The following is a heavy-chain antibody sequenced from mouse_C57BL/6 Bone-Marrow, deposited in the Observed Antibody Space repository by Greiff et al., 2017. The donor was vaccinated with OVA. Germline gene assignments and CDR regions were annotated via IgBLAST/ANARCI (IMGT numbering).Heavy chain of an antibody. CDR3: AREGVYYDYDSWFAD. D-gene: IGHD2-4*01. CDR1: GYTFTDYN. CDR2: INPNNGGT. Sequence: EVQLQQSGPELVKPGASVKIPCKASGYTFTDYNMDWVKQSHGKSLEWIGDINPNNGGTIYNQKFKGKATLTVDKSSSTAYMELRSLTSEDTAVYYGAREGVYYDYDSWFADWGQGTLGTVSA. J-gene: IGHJ3*01. V-gene: IGHV1-18*01.